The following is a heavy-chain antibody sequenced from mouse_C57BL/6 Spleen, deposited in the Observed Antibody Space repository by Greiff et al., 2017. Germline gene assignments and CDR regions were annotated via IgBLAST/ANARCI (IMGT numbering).Heavy chain of an antibody. D-gene: IGHD2-4*01. Sequence: EVQLQQSGPELVKPGASVKISCKASGYTFTDYYMNWVKQSHGKSLEWIGDINPNNGGTSYNQKFKGKVTLTVDKSSSTAYMELRSLTSEDSAVYYCARSDYDRDYWGQGTTLTVSS. CDR2: INPNNGGT. V-gene: IGHV1-26*01. CDR1: GYTFTDYY. J-gene: IGHJ2*01. CDR3: ARSDYDRDY.